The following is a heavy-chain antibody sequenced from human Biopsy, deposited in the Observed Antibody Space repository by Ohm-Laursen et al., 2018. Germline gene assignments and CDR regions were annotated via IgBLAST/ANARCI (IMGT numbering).Heavy chain of an antibody. V-gene: IGHV4-59*11. J-gene: IGHJ4*02. CDR3: SRGSNGFGGLYFPR. D-gene: IGHD2/OR15-2a*01. Sequence: SETLSLTCTVSGGSFTAHYWSWIRQPPGQGLEWIGHISYTGYTSYNASLKSRVTISVDTSRNHFSLRLSSFTSADTAVYYCSRGSNGFGGLYFPRWGQGTLLTVSS. CDR1: GGSFTAHY. CDR2: ISYTGYT.